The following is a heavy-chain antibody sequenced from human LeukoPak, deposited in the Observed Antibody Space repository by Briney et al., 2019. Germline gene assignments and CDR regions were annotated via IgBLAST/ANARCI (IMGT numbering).Heavy chain of an antibody. J-gene: IGHJ3*02. V-gene: IGHV3-21*01. Sequence: KSGGSLRLSCAASGFTFSSYSMNWVRQAPGKGLEWVSSISSSSSYIYYADSVKGRFTISRDNAKNSLYLQMNSLRAEDTAVYYCARDLSGDQAGGPLRGAFDIWGQGTMVTVSS. CDR3: ARDLSGDQAGGPLRGAFDI. CDR2: ISSSSSYI. CDR1: GFTFSSYS. D-gene: IGHD3-3*01.